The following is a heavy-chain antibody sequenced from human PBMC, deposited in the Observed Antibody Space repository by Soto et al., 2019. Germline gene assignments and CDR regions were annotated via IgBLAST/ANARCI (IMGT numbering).Heavy chain of an antibody. CDR2: ISYDGSNK. J-gene: IGHJ5*02. Sequence: QVQLVESGGGVVQPGRSLRLSCAASGFTFSSYGMHWVRQAPGKGLEWVAVISYDGSNKYYADSVKGRFTISRDNSKNTLYLQMNSLRAEDTAVYYCAKGADLRFDPWGQGTLVTVSS. CDR1: GFTFSSYG. V-gene: IGHV3-30*18. CDR3: AKGADLRFDP.